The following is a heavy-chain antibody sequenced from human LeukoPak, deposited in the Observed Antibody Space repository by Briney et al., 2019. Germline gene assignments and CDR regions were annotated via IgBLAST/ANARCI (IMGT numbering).Heavy chain of an antibody. Sequence: WVRQAPGKGLEWIGSIYYSGSTYYNPSLKSRVTISVDTSKNQFSLKLSSVTAADTAVYYCARRLGVCWFDPWGQGTLVTVSS. CDR3: ARRLGVCWFDP. CDR2: IYYSGST. J-gene: IGHJ5*02. V-gene: IGHV4-39*01. D-gene: IGHD2-8*01.